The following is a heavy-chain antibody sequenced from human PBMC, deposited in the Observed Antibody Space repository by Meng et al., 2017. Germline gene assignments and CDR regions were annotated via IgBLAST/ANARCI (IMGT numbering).Heavy chain of an antibody. V-gene: IGHV4-34*01. CDR2: INHSGST. Sequence: QVQLQQWGAVVVKPSDTLPLTRGVSGGSFSDYDWSWIRQPPGKGLEWIGEINHSGSTNYNPSLESRATISVDTSQNNLSLKLSSVTAADSAVYYCARGPTTMAHDFDYWGQGTLVTVSS. D-gene: IGHD4-11*01. J-gene: IGHJ4*02. CDR3: ARGPTTMAHDFDY. CDR1: GGSFSDYD.